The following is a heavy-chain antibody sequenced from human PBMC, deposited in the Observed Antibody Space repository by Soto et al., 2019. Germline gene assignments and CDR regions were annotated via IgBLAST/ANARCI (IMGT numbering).Heavy chain of an antibody. J-gene: IGHJ6*02. Sequence: GGSLRLSCAASGFTFSSYSMDWVRQAPGKGLEWVAAITNDGSNKYYADSVKGRFTISRDNSKNTLYLQMNSLRAEDTAVHYCAKDRGYSYGYYYYYGMDVWGQGTTVTVSS. V-gene: IGHV3-30*18. CDR2: ITNDGSNK. CDR3: AKDRGYSYGYYYYYGMDV. CDR1: GFTFSSYS. D-gene: IGHD5-18*01.